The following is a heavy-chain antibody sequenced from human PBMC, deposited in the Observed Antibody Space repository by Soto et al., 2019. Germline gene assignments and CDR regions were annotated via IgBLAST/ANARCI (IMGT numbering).Heavy chain of an antibody. CDR1: GFTFSSYG. CDR3: ANERPTRYGGNGILDY. CDR2: ISYDGSNK. J-gene: IGHJ4*02. V-gene: IGHV3-30*18. Sequence: GGSLRLSCAASGFTFSSYGMHWVRQAPGKGLEWVAVISYDGSNKYYADSVKGRFTISRDNSKNTLYLQMNSLRAEDTAVYYCANERPTRYGGNGILDYWGQGTLVTVSS. D-gene: IGHD2-15*01.